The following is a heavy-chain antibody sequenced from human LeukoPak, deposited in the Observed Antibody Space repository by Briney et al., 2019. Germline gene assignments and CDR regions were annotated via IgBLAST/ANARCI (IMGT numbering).Heavy chain of an antibody. CDR2: INYSGGST. J-gene: IGHJ4*02. CDR1: GFTFNIYA. D-gene: IGHD1-26*01. CDR3: AKGRGGSITDPFDY. V-gene: IGHV3-23*01. Sequence: GGSLRLSCAASGFTFNIYAMNWVRQAPGKGLEWVSVINYSGGSTYYADFVKDRFTISRDNSKDRLYLQMYSLRAEDTALYYCAKGRGGSITDPFDYWGLGTLVTVSS.